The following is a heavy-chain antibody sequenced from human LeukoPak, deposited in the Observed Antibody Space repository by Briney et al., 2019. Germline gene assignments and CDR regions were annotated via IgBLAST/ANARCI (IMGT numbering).Heavy chain of an antibody. CDR1: GGSISSSSYY. J-gene: IGHJ4*02. Sequence: PSETLSLTCTVSGGSISSSSYYWGWIRQPPGKGLEWIGSIYYSGSTYYNPSLKSRVTISVDTSKNQFSLKLSSVTAADTAVYYCARHGGLDTAMADYWGQGTLVTVSS. CDR2: IYYSGST. V-gene: IGHV4-39*01. CDR3: ARHGGLDTAMADY. D-gene: IGHD5-18*01.